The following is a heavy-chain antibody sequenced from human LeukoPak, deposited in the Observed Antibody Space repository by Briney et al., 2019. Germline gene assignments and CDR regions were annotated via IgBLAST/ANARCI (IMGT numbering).Heavy chain of an antibody. D-gene: IGHD6-19*01. V-gene: IGHV3-11*04. J-gene: IGHJ4*02. CDR3: ARGRGQWLGIFDY. CDR1: GFTFSDYF. CDR2: ISGSGSNK. Sequence: GGSLRLSCAVSGFTFSDYFMTWIRQAPGKGLEWVSYISGSGSNKYYADSVKGRFTISRDNAKNSLYLQMNSLRVEDTAVYYCARGRGQWLGIFDYWGQGTLVTVSS.